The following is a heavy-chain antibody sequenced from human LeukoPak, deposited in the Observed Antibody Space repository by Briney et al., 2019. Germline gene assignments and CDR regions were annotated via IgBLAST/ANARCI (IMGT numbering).Heavy chain of an antibody. CDR1: GGSISNYY. J-gene: IGHJ4*02. CDR2: IYYSGST. V-gene: IGHV4-59*12. Sequence: SETLSLTCTVSGGSISNYYWSWIRQPPGKGLEWIGYIYYSGSTNYNPSLKSRVTLSVDTSKNQFSLKLSSVTAADTAVYYCARDKGYCSGGSCENDYWGQGTLVTVSS. CDR3: ARDKGYCSGGSCENDY. D-gene: IGHD2-15*01.